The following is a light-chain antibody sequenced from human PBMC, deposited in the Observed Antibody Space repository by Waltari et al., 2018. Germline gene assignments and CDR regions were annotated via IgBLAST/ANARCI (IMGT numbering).Light chain of an antibody. CDR3: MQGTHRPWT. V-gene: IGKV2-30*01. Sequence: DVVMTQSPLSLPVTLGQPASTSCRSSQSLVSSDGNTYFNWFHQRPGQSPRRLLYKVSNRDSGVPDRCSGRGSGTDFTLRSSRVEAEDVGVYYCMQGTHRPWTFGQGTKVEIK. J-gene: IGKJ1*01. CDR2: KVS. CDR1: QSLVSSDGNTY.